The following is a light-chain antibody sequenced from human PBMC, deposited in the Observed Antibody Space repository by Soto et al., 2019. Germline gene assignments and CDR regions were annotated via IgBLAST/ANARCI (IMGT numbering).Light chain of an antibody. Sequence: QSALTQPPSASGSPGQSVTISCTGTSSDVGQFNFVSWYQQHPGKGPKLLIYEVTKRPSGVPDRFSGSKSGNTASLTVSGLQAEDEADYYCNSYASNKILVFGGGTQLTVL. CDR1: SSDVGQFNF. J-gene: IGLJ7*01. CDR3: NSYASNKILV. CDR2: EVT. V-gene: IGLV2-8*01.